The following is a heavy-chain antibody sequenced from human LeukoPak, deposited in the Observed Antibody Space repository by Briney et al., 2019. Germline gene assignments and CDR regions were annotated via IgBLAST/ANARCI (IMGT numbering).Heavy chain of an antibody. CDR1: GFTFSRYY. CDR2: INSDGSST. V-gene: IGHV3-74*01. Sequence: GGSLRLSCAASGFTFSRYYMHWVRQAPGKGLVWVSRINSDGSSTTYADSVKGRFTISRDNAKNTLYLQMNSLKVEDTAVYSCTRVFVGDEYSSSGYWGQGTLVTVSS. D-gene: IGHD6-13*01. CDR3: TRVFVGDEYSSSGY. J-gene: IGHJ4*02.